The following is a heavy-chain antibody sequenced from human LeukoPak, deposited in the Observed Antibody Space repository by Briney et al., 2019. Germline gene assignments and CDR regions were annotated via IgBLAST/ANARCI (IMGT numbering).Heavy chain of an antibody. J-gene: IGHJ4*02. CDR2: ISAYNGNT. CDR3: ARDRFPRYYYDSSGYGKFDY. V-gene: IGHV1-18*01. CDR1: GYTFTSYG. Sequence: ASVKVSCKASGYTFTSYGISWVRQAPGQGLEWMGWISAYNGNTNYAQKLQGRVTMTTDTSTSTAYMGLRSLRSDDTAVYYCARDRFPRYYYDSSGYGKFDYWGQGTLVTVSS. D-gene: IGHD3-22*01.